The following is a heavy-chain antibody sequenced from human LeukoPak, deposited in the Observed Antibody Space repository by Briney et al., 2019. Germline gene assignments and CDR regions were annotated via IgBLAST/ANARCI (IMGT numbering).Heavy chain of an antibody. J-gene: IGHJ4*02. CDR1: GFSFSDYD. Sequence: GGSLRLSCAASGFSFSDYDMSWVRQAPGKGLEWVSSMSLSTSGKTYADSVKGRFTVSTDKAKNTLYLQMDSLRAEDTAMYYCARDPSLIYSYGYSFDNWGQGSLVTVSS. CDR3: ARDPSLIYSYGYSFDN. V-gene: IGHV3-23*01. CDR2: MSLSTSGK. D-gene: IGHD5-18*01.